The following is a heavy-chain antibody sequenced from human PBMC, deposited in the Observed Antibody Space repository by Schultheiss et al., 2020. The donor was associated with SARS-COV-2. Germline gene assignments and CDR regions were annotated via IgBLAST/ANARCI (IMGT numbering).Heavy chain of an antibody. CDR2: IYNTGST. V-gene: IGHV4-4*07. J-gene: IGHJ2*01. D-gene: IGHD5-24*01. CDR1: GGSISSYY. Sequence: GSLRLSCTVSGGSISSYYWSWIRQPAGKGLEYIGRIYNTGSTNYNPSLKSRVTMSVDTSKNQFSLKLSSVTAADTAVYYCARRRYDRLQSRYFDLWGRGTLVTVSS. CDR3: ARRRYDRLQSRYFDL.